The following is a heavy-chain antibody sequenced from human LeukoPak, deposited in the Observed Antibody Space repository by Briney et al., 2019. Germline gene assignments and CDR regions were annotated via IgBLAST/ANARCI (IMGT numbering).Heavy chain of an antibody. CDR3: ARGVQRLVENPGGY. V-gene: IGHV4-39*07. J-gene: IGHJ4*02. Sequence: SETLSLTCTVSGGSISSSSYYWGWIRQPPGKGLEWIGSIYYSGSTYYNPSLKSRVTISIDTSKNQFSLKLSSVTAADTAVYYCARGVQRLVENPGGYWGQGTLVTVSS. CDR1: GGSISSSSYY. D-gene: IGHD6-13*01. CDR2: IYYSGST.